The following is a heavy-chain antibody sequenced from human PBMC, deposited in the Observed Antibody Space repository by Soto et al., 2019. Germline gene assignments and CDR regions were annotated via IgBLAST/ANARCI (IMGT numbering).Heavy chain of an antibody. CDR3: ATLTKYDILTGFYPC. J-gene: IGHJ4*02. CDR2: IYSDGST. CDR1: GFTVNSNY. Sequence: EVQLVESGGGLVQPGGSLRLSCAASGFTVNSNYMSWVRQAPGKGLEWVSVIYSDGSTYYADSVKGRFIISGDNSNNARYFQMNTLRAADTAVYYCATLTKYDILTGFYPCWGQGTLVTVSS. V-gene: IGHV3-66*01. D-gene: IGHD3-9*01.